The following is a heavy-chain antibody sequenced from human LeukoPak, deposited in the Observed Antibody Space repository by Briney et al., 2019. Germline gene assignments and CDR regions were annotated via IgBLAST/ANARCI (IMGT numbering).Heavy chain of an antibody. Sequence: PGGSLRLPCCASGCPYSSYDMQGARQAPGKGLEYVSAISSNGGSTYYADSVKGRFTTSRDNSKNTLYLQMSSLRAEDTAVYYWVKDLRKLVQLDYWGQGTLVTVSS. CDR1: GCPYSSYD. J-gene: IGHJ4*02. CDR3: VKDLRKLVQLDY. CDR2: ISSNGGST. V-gene: IGHV3-64D*09. D-gene: IGHD6-13*01.